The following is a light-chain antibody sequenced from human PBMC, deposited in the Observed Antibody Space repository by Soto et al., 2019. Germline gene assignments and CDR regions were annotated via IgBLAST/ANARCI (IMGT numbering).Light chain of an antibody. V-gene: IGLV2-14*01. Sequence: QSVLTQPASVSGSPGQSITISCTGTSSDVGGYNYVSWYQQYPGKVPKLMIYEVSNRPSGVSNRFSGSKSGNTASLTISGLQAGEEADYYCSSYTSSSTYVFGTGTKVTVL. J-gene: IGLJ1*01. CDR1: SSDVGGYNY. CDR3: SSYTSSSTYV. CDR2: EVS.